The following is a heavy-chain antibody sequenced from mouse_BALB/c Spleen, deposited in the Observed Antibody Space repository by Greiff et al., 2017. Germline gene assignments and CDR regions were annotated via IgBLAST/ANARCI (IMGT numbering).Heavy chain of an antibody. Sequence: QVQLQQSGAELVRPGTSVKVSCKASGYAFTNYLIEWVKQRPGQGLEWIGVINPGSGGTNYNEKFKGKATLTADKSSSTAYMQLSSLTSDDSAVYFCARGGLRAMDYWGQGTSVTVSS. V-gene: IGHV1-54*01. CDR1: GYAFTNYL. CDR3: ARGGLRAMDY. J-gene: IGHJ4*01. D-gene: IGHD2-2*01. CDR2: INPGSGGT.